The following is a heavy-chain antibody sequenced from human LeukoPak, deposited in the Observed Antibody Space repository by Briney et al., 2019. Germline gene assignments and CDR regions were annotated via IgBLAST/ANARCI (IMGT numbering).Heavy chain of an antibody. CDR2: IYYSGST. CDR3: ARGVREPQDIVVVPAALFDY. Sequence: PSETLSLTCTVSGGSISSGDYYWSWIRQPPGKGLEWIGYIYYSGSTYYNPSLKSRVTISVDTSKNQFSLKLSSVTAADTAVYYCARGVREPQDIVVVPAALFDYWGQGTLVTVSS. J-gene: IGHJ4*02. V-gene: IGHV4-30-4*01. CDR1: GGSISSGDYY. D-gene: IGHD2-2*01.